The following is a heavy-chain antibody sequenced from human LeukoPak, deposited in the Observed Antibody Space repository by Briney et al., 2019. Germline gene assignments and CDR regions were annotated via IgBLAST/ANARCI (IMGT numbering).Heavy chain of an antibody. D-gene: IGHD1-14*01. V-gene: IGHV3-53*01. CDR3: ARGVEPLAANTLAY. CDR1: GFTVITND. Sequence: QPGGSLRLSCAASGFTVITNDMTWVRQAPGKGLEWVSVLYSDGNTKYADSVQGRFTISRDNSKNTLYLEMNSLSPDGTAVYYCARGVEPLAANTLAYWGLGTLVTVSS. CDR2: LYSDGNT. J-gene: IGHJ4*02.